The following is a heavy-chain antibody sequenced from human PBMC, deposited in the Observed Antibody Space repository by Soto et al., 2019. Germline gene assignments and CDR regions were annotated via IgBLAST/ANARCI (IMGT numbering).Heavy chain of an antibody. D-gene: IGHD2-21*02. CDR3: AHNCGADCKSVCLS. CDR1: GFTFSNYA. J-gene: IGHJ5*02. Sequence: EVQLLESGGGLVQPGGSLRLSCAASGFTFSNYAMSWVRQAPGKGLEWVSGISGGGGSSYYADSVKGRFTISRDNSQNTLYPQMHRLRSEDTALYYCAHNCGADCKSVCLSWGQGAVVIVSS. V-gene: IGHV3-23*01. CDR2: ISGGGGSS.